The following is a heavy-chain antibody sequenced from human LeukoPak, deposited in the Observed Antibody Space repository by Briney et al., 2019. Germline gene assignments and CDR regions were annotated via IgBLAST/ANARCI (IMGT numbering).Heavy chain of an antibody. CDR2: IKEDGTET. Sequence: GGSLRLSCAASGFMFSSNWMSWVRLAPGKGLEWVANIKEDGTETYYVDSVKGRFTISRDNAKNSLYLQMNSPRVEDTAVYYCAKEGRSLQTYWGQGTLVTVSS. CDR3: AKEGRSLQTY. V-gene: IGHV3-7*03. J-gene: IGHJ4*02. CDR1: GFMFSSNW. D-gene: IGHD5-24*01.